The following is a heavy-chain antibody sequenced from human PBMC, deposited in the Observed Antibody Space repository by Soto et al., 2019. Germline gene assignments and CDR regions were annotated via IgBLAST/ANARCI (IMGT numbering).Heavy chain of an antibody. Sequence: QVQLQESGPGLVKPSETLSLTCTVSGGSISSYYWSWIRQPPGKGLEWIGYIYYSGSTNYNPSLKSRVTISVDTSKNQFSLKLSSVTAADTAVYYCARDVSAYYFDYWGQGTLVTVSS. V-gene: IGHV4-59*01. CDR2: IYYSGST. D-gene: IGHD1-26*01. J-gene: IGHJ4*02. CDR1: GGSISSYY. CDR3: ARDVSAYYFDY.